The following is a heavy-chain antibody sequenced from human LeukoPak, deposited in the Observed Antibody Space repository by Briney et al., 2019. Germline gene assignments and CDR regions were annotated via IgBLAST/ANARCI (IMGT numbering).Heavy chain of an antibody. Sequence: SETLSLTCTVSGGSISSGDYYWSWIRQPPGKGLEWIGYIYYSGSTYYNPSLKSRVTISVDTSKNQFSLKLSSVTAADTAVYYCARSGYDKRLTIFDYWGQGTLVTVSS. CDR2: IYYSGST. J-gene: IGHJ4*02. CDR1: GGSISSGDYY. D-gene: IGHD5-12*01. CDR3: ARSGYDKRLTIFDY. V-gene: IGHV4-61*08.